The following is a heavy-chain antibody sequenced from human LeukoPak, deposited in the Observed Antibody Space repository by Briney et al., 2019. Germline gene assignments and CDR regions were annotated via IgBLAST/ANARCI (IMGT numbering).Heavy chain of an antibody. CDR1: GFSVSSNY. CDR2: IYSGGST. V-gene: IGHV3-53*01. J-gene: IGHJ2*01. CDR3: ARWYFWSGYFLRYFDL. Sequence: PGGSLRLSCAASGFSVSSNYMNWVRQGPGKGLEWVSVIYSGGSTDYADSVKGRFTISRDNSKNKLYLQMNSLRAEDTAVYYCARWYFWSGYFLRYFDLWGRGALVTVSS. D-gene: IGHD3-3*01.